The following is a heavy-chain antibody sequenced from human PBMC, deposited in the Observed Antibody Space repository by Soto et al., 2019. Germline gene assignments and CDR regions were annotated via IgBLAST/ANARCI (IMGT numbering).Heavy chain of an antibody. CDR2: IYFSGST. CDR1: GGSISSSSYY. J-gene: IGHJ4*02. CDR3: ATPPPSDFWSGYYDYFDY. Sequence: QLQLQESGPGLVKPSETLSLTCTVSGGSISSSSYYWGWIRQPPGKGLEWIGSIYFSGSTYYNPSLKSRVTISVDTPKNQFSLKLSSVTAADTAVYYCATPPPSDFWSGYYDYFDYWGQGTLVTVSS. V-gene: IGHV4-39*01. D-gene: IGHD3-3*01.